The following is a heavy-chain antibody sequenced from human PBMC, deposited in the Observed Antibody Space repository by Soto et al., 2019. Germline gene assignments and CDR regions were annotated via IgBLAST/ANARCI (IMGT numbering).Heavy chain of an antibody. CDR3: ARAATAEAGTRYFQH. D-gene: IGHD6-13*01. CDR2: INAGNGNT. CDR1: GYTFTSYA. J-gene: IGHJ1*01. V-gene: IGHV1-3*01. Sequence: ASVKVSCKASGYTFTSYAMHWVRQAPGQRLEWMGWINAGNGNTKYSQKFQGRVTITRDTSASTAYMEPRSLRSDDTAVYYCARAATAEAGTRYFQHWGQGTLVTVSS.